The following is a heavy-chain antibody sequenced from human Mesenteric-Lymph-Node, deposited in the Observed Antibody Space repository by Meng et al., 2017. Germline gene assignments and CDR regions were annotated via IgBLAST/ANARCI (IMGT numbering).Heavy chain of an antibody. V-gene: IGHV1-8*02. CDR2: MSPSTDNT. CDR3: ARGVAAGVDY. CDR1: GYTFTNYD. J-gene: IGHJ4*02. D-gene: IGHD6-13*01. Sequence: QVQLVQSGSELKKPGASVKVSCMASGYTFTNYDINWVRQAPGQGLEWMGWMSPSTDNTGYAEKFQGRVTMTRDTSISTAYMELSSLKSEDTAVYYCARGVAAGVDYWGQGTLVTVSS.